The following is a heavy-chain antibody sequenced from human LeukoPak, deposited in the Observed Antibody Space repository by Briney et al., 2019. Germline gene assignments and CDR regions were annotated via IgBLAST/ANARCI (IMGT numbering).Heavy chain of an antibody. V-gene: IGHV4-34*01. D-gene: IGHD3-22*01. CDR2: INHSGST. CDR3: ASLGNYDSPHDY. CDR1: GGSFSGYY. J-gene: IGHJ4*02. Sequence: SETLSLTCAVYGGSFSGYYWSWIRQPPGKGLEWIGEINHSGSTNYNPSLKSRVTISVDTSKNQFSLKLSSVTAADTAVYYCASLGNYDSPHDYWGQGTLVTVSS.